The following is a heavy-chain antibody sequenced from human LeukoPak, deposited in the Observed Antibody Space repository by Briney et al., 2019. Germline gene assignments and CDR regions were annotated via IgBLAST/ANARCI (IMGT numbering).Heavy chain of an antibody. Sequence: ASVTVSCTTSGHTVTNYYLHWVRQAPGQGLEWMGIINPSGDRSRSAQKFQGRVTMTRDASTSTVYMELSSLRSEDTAMYYCAGDPDSGGDNNWIDPWGQGTQVIVSS. CDR3: AGDPDSGGDNNWIDP. CDR2: INPSGDRS. CDR1: GHTVTNYY. J-gene: IGHJ5*02. V-gene: IGHV1-46*01. D-gene: IGHD2-21*02.